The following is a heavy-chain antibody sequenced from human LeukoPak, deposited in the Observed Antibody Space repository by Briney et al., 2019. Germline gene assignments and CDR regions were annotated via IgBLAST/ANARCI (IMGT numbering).Heavy chain of an antibody. V-gene: IGHV1-18*01. J-gene: IGHJ4*02. CDR3: ARDWGSEFGSSWYGGYYFDY. Sequence: ASVKVSCKASGYTFTSYGISWVRQAPGQGLEWMGWISAYNGNTNYAQKLQGRVTMTTDTSTSTAYMELRSLRSDNTAVYYCARDWGSEFGSSWYGGYYFDYWGQGTLVTVSS. CDR2: ISAYNGNT. D-gene: IGHD6-13*01. CDR1: GYTFTSYG.